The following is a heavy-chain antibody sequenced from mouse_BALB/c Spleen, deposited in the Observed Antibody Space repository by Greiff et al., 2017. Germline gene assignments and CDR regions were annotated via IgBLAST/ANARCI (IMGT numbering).Heavy chain of an antibody. CDR1: GFTFSSFG. J-gene: IGHJ2*01. V-gene: IGHV5-17*02. Sequence: EVNVVESGGGLVQPGGSRKLSCAASGFTFSSFGMHWVRQAPEKGLEWVAYISSGSSTIYYADTVKGRFTISRDNPKNTLFLQMTSLRSEDTAMYYCARLDYGNNYWGQGTTLTVSS. CDR3: ARLDYGNNY. CDR2: ISSGSSTI. D-gene: IGHD2-1*01.